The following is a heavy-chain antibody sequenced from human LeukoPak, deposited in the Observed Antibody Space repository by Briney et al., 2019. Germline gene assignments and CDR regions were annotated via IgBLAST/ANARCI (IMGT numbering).Heavy chain of an antibody. V-gene: IGHV4-39*07. CDR3: ARGEFSSGWYLAFGY. J-gene: IGHJ4*02. CDR2: IYYSGST. D-gene: IGHD6-19*01. CDR1: GGSISSSSYY. Sequence: SETLSLTCTVSGGSISSSSYYWGWIRQPPGKGLEWIGGIYYSGSTYYNPSLKSRVTILVDTSKNQFSLKLSSVTAADTAVYYCARGEFSSGWYLAFGYWGQGTLVTVSS.